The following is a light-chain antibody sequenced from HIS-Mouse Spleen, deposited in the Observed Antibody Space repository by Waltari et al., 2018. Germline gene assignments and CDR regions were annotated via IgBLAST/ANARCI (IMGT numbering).Light chain of an antibody. CDR1: ALPKKY. Sequence: SYELTQPPSVSVSPGQTARITCSGDALPKKYAYWYQKKSGQAPVLVIYEDSKRPSGIPESFSGSSSGTMATLTISGAQVEDEADYYCYSTDSSGNHRVFGGGTKLTVL. CDR2: EDS. CDR3: YSTDSSGNHRV. J-gene: IGLJ2*01. V-gene: IGLV3-10*01.